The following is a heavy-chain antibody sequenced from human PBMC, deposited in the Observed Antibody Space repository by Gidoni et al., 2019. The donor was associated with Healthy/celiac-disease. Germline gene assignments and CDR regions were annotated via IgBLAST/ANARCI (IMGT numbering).Heavy chain of an antibody. V-gene: IGHV4-4*07. CDR2: IYTSGST. D-gene: IGHD1-26*01. CDR1: GGSISSYY. Sequence: QVQLQESGPGLVKPSETLSLTCTAPGGSISSYYWSWIRQPAGKGLEWIGRIYTSGSTNYNPSLKSRVTMSVDTSKNQFSLKLSSVTAADTAVYYCARDWGSVGAKHRSAFDIWGQGTMVTVSS. J-gene: IGHJ3*02. CDR3: ARDWGSVGAKHRSAFDI.